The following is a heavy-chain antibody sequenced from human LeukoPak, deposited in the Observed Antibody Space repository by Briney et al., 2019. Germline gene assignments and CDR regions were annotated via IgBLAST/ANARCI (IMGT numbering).Heavy chain of an antibody. CDR1: GSSFNSYY. CDR2: IHTSGSA. D-gene: IGHD4-17*01. Sequence: SETLSLTCSVSGSSFNSYYWSWIRQPAGKGLEWIGRIHTSGSAEYSPSLQSRVTISVDMSKKEFSPKLTSVTAADTAVYYCARDIIYLIDEDYGWGQGTLVTVSS. V-gene: IGHV4-4*07. CDR3: ARDIIYLIDEDYG. J-gene: IGHJ4*02.